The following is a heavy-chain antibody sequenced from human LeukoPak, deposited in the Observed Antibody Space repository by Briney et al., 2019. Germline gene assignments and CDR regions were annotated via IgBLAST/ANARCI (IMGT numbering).Heavy chain of an antibody. CDR1: GFTFSSYS. CDR2: INWNGGST. V-gene: IGHV3-20*04. Sequence: GGSLRLSCAASGFTFSSYSMNWVRQAPGKGLEWVSGINWNGGSTGYADSVKGRFTISRDNAKNSLYLQMNSLRAEDTALYYCARGGEEGYYFDYWGQGTLVTVSS. D-gene: IGHD3-16*01. J-gene: IGHJ4*02. CDR3: ARGGEEGYYFDY.